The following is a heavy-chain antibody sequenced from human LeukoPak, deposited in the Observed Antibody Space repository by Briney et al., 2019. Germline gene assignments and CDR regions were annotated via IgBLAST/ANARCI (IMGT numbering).Heavy chain of an antibody. CDR2: INGANGNT. Sequence: ASVKVSCKASGYTFTTYAMHWVRQAPGQSLEWMGWINGANGNTKYSQKFQGRVIITRDTSATTVYMELSSLTSEDTAVYYCARVIWGAAVAGISDDAFDIWGQGTMVTVSS. D-gene: IGHD6-19*01. J-gene: IGHJ3*02. V-gene: IGHV1-3*01. CDR1: GYTFTTYA. CDR3: ARVIWGAAVAGISDDAFDI.